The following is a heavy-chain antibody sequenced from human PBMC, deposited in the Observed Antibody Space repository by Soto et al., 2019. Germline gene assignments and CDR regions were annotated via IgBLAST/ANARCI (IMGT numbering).Heavy chain of an antibody. D-gene: IGHD3-10*01. CDR2: ISAYNGNT. CDR3: ARPGGVWFGESPPNTYYYYGMDV. CDR1: GYTFTSYG. V-gene: IGHV1-18*01. Sequence: RASVKVSCKASGYTFTSYGISWVRQAPGQGLEWMGWISAYNGNTNYAQKLQGRVTMTTDTSTSTAYMELRSLRSDDTAVYYCARPGGVWFGESPPNTYYYYGMDVWGQGTTVTVSS. J-gene: IGHJ6*02.